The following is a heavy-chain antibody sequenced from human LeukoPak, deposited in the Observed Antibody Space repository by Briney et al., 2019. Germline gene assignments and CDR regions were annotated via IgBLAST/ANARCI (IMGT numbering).Heavy chain of an antibody. V-gene: IGHV3-9*01. CDR1: GFTFDDYA. Sequence: GGSLRLSCAASGFTFDDYAMHWVRQAPGKGLEWVSGISWNSGSIGYADSVKSRFTISRDNAKNSLYLQMNSLRAEDTALYYCARDNKVVGYYYYYMDVWGKGTTVTVSS. CDR2: ISWNSGSI. J-gene: IGHJ6*03. D-gene: IGHD2-15*01. CDR3: ARDNKVVGYYYYYMDV.